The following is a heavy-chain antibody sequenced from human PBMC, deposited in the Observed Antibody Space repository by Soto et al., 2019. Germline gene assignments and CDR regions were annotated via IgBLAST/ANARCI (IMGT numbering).Heavy chain of an antibody. CDR3: TRGRREIGEWLDY. CDR1: GFTFSDHY. J-gene: IGHJ4*02. D-gene: IGHD3-3*01. Sequence: EVQLVESGGGLVQPGGSLRLSCAASGFTFSDHYMDWVRQAPGKGLEWVGRTRSKVHSYTTEYAASVKGRFTISREDSKNAVHMEMNSLKTEDTALYYCTRGRREIGEWLDYWGQGTPVTVSS. CDR2: TRSKVHSYTT. V-gene: IGHV3-72*01.